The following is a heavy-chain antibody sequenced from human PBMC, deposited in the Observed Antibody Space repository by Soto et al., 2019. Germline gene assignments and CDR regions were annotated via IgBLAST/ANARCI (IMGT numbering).Heavy chain of an antibody. J-gene: IGHJ6*02. Sequence: QVQLVQSGAEVKKPGSSVKVSCRASGGTFSNYAISWVRQAPGQGLEWMGAIIPIIGSPNYAQRFQGRVTTTADDSTSTAFMDLSSLTSEDTAVYYCARSIVATIGASIIYYYGMDVWGQGTTVSGSS. CDR2: IIPIIGSP. CDR1: GGTFSNYA. V-gene: IGHV1-69*01. D-gene: IGHD5-12*01. CDR3: ARSIVATIGASIIYYYGMDV.